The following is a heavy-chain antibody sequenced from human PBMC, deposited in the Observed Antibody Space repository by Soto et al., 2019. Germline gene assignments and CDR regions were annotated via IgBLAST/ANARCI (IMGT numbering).Heavy chain of an antibody. J-gene: IGHJ6*02. V-gene: IGHV1-69*04. Sequence: SVKVSCKASGATFSTYTISWVRQAPGQGLEWMGRIIPILGIANYAQNFHGRFTITADKSTSTAYMELCSLRSEDTALYYCARDGLTMVRGVSKSYYYYGMDVWG. CDR3: ARDGLTMVRGVSKSYYYYGMDV. CDR2: IIPILGIA. D-gene: IGHD3-10*01. CDR1: GATFSTYT.